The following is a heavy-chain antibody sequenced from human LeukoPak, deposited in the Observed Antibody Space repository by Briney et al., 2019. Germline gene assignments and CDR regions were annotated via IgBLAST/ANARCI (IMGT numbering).Heavy chain of an antibody. V-gene: IGHV3-15*01. CDR1: GFTFSNAW. CDR3: TTDLSWFGELTFDY. J-gene: IGHJ4*02. Sequence: PGGSLRLSCAASGFTFSNAWMSWVRQAPGKGLEWVGRIKSKTDGGTTDYAAPVKGRFTISRDDSKNTLYLQMNSLKTEDTAVYYCTTDLSWFGELTFDYWGQGTLVTVSS. CDR2: IKSKTDGGTT. D-gene: IGHD3-10*01.